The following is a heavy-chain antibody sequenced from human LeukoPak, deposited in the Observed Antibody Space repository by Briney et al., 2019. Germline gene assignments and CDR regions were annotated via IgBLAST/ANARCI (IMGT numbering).Heavy chain of an antibody. CDR1: GFAFSSYE. V-gene: IGHV3-48*03. D-gene: IGHD3-10*01. J-gene: IGHJ4*02. CDR2: ISSSGSTI. CDR3: ARVPPYGSGTYGEVYFDY. Sequence: PGGALSLSCAASGFAFSSYEMNWVRPAPGKGLEWGSCISSSGSTIYYADSVKGRFTISRDNAKNSLYLQMNSLRAEDTAVYYCARVPPYGSGTYGEVYFDYWGQGTLVTVSS.